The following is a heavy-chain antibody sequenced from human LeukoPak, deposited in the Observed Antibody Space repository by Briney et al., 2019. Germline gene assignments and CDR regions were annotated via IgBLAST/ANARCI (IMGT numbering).Heavy chain of an antibody. CDR2: ISGSGGST. J-gene: IGHJ3*02. D-gene: IGHD3-22*01. CDR3: AKDTRITMIVVVITTYDAFDI. V-gene: IGHV3-23*01. Sequence: GGSLRLSCAASGFTFSSYAMSWVRQAPGKGLEWVSAISGSGGSTYYADSVKGRFTISRDNSKNTLYLQMNSLRAEDTAAYYCAKDTRITMIVVVITTYDAFDIWGQGTMVTVSS. CDR1: GFTFSSYA.